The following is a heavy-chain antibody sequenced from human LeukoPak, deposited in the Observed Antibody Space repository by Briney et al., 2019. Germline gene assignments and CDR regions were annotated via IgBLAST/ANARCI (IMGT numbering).Heavy chain of an antibody. CDR2: ISWNSGSI. CDR1: GFTFDDYA. CDR3: AKGSYGDYVGNWFDP. D-gene: IGHD4-17*01. Sequence: GGSLRLSCAASGFTFDDYAMHWVRQAPGKGLEWVSGISWNSGSIGYADSVKGRFTISRDNAKNSLYLQMNSLRAEGTALYYCAKGSYGDYVGNWFDPWGQGTLVTVSS. V-gene: IGHV3-9*01. J-gene: IGHJ5*02.